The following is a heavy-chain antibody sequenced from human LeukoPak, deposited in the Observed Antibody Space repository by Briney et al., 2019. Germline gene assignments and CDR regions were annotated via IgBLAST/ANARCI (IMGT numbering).Heavy chain of an antibody. CDR3: AKGTTTAGYYFHF. D-gene: IGHD1-1*01. J-gene: IGHJ4*02. CDR1: GFTFSSYA. CDR2: ISGSGGST. Sequence: SGGSLRLSCAASGFTFSSYAMSWVRQAPGMGLEWVSAISGSGGSTYYADSVKGRFTISRDNSKNTLYLQMNSLRAEDTAVYYCAKGTTTAGYYFHFWGQGILVTVSS. V-gene: IGHV3-23*01.